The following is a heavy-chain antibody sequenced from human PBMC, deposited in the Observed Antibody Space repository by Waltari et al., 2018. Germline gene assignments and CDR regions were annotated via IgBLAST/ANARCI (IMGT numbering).Heavy chain of an antibody. D-gene: IGHD3-22*01. CDR3: ARGGGPRTVVALTFDL. V-gene: IGHV1-18*01. Sequence: QVQLVQSGAEVTKPGASVKVSCKASGYTFTNFGINWVRQAPGQGLEWMGWISPYNGNADYDQKLQGRVTMTTDTSTKTANLELRSLRSDDTAVYYCARGGGPRTVVALTFDLWGQGTLVTVSS. CDR1: GYTFTNFG. CDR2: ISPYNGNA. J-gene: IGHJ4*02.